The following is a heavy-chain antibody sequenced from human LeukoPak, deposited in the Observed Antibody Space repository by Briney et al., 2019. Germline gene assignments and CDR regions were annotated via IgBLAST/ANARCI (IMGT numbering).Heavy chain of an antibody. CDR2: IYSSGNT. J-gene: IGHJ4*02. CDR1: GGSISSSDFY. V-gene: IGHV4-39*01. Sequence: SETLSLTCDVSGGSISSSDFYWRWIRQPPGKGLEWIGSIYSSGNTFYNPSLKSRLTISLDTSKNQFSLRLTSVTAADTALYYCARRRRVFEQWGQGTLVTVSS. CDR3: ARRRRVFEQ.